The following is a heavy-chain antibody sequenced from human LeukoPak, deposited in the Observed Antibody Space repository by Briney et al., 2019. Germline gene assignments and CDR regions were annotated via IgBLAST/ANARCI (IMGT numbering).Heavy chain of an antibody. J-gene: IGHJ4*02. Sequence: SETLSLTCAVYGGSFSGFHWTWIRQPPGKGLEWIGEINHSGSTNYNPSLRSRVTISVDTPKNQFSLKLFSVTAADTAVYYCARGRDDYNFAYWGQGTLVTVSS. D-gene: IGHD5-24*01. V-gene: IGHV4-34*01. CDR3: ARGRDDYNFAY. CDR1: GGSFSGFH. CDR2: INHSGST.